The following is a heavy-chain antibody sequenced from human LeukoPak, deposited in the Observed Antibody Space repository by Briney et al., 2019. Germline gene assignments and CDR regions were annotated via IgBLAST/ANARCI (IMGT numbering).Heavy chain of an antibody. D-gene: IGHD2/OR15-2a*01. CDR2: IYYSGST. CDR3: ARAGTTVYYYYYMDV. CDR1: GGSISSSSYY. V-gene: IGHV4-39*07. J-gene: IGHJ6*03. Sequence: SETLSLTCTVSGGSISSSSYYWGWIRQPPGKGLEWIGSIYYSGSTYYNPSLKSRVTISVDTSKNRFSLKLSSVTAADTAVYYCARAGTTVYYYYYMDVWGKGTTVTVSS.